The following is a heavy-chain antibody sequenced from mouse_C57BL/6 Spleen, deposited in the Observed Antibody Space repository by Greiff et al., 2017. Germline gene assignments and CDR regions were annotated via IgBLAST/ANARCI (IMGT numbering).Heavy chain of an antibody. Sequence: QVQLQQPGAELVRPGSSVKLSCKASGYTFTSYWMHWVKQRPIQGLEWIGNIDPSDSETHYNQKFKDKATLTVDKSSSTAYMQLSSLTAENTAVYYGAGRGANYYGSSYWYFDDWGTGTTVTVSS. J-gene: IGHJ1*03. CDR2: IDPSDSET. V-gene: IGHV1-52*01. CDR1: GYTFTSYW. D-gene: IGHD1-1*01. CDR3: AGRGANYYGSSYWYFDD.